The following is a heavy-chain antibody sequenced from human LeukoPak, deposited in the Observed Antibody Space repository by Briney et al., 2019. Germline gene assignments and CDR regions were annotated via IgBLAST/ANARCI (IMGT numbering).Heavy chain of an antibody. V-gene: IGHV4-59*08. CDR3: ARLYYYDRSGYADY. Sequence: SETLSLTCTVSGGSISSYYWSWIRQPPGKGLEWIGSIYHSGSTYYNPSLKSRVTISVDTSKNQFSLKLSSVTTADTAVYYCARLYYYDRSGYADYWGQGTLVTVSS. D-gene: IGHD3-22*01. CDR1: GGSISSYY. J-gene: IGHJ4*02. CDR2: IYHSGST.